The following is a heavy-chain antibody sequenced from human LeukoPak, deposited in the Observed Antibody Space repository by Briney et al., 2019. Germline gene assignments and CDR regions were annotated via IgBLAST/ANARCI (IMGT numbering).Heavy chain of an antibody. CDR3: ARDWKTMVRGVTNDAFDI. Sequence: SETLSLTCTVSGGSISSSSYYWGWIRQPPGKGLEWIGSIYYSGSTYYNPSLKSRVTISVDTSKNQFSLKLSSVTAADTAVYYCARDWKTMVRGVTNDAFDIWGQGTMVTVSS. J-gene: IGHJ3*02. CDR1: GGSISSSSYY. V-gene: IGHV4-39*07. D-gene: IGHD3-10*01. CDR2: IYYSGST.